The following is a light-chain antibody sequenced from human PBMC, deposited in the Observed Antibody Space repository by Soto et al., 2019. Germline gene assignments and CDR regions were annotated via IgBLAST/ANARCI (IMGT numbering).Light chain of an antibody. CDR3: QQSYRTTLT. V-gene: IGKV1-39*01. J-gene: IGKJ4*01. CDR1: QSISSY. Sequence: DIQMTQSPSSLSASVGDRVTITCRASQSISSYLNWYQQKPGKAPKLLIYAASSLQSGVPSRFSGSGSGTDFTLTISRLQPEDFATYYCQQSYRTTLTFGGGTKVEIK. CDR2: AAS.